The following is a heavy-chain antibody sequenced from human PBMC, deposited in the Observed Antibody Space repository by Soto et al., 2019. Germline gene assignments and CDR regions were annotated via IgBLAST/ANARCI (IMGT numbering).Heavy chain of an antibody. CDR1: GGSVSSSNW. J-gene: IGHJ4*02. CDR3: ARAVDYYYDSSGYYSYCFDY. CDR2: IYHIGST. D-gene: IGHD3-22*01. V-gene: IGHV4-4*02. Sequence: PSETLCLTCAVSGGSVSSSNWCSWVRQPPWKLLYWIGEIYHIGSTNYNPSLNSRVTISVYKSKNQFSLKLSSVTAADTAVYYCARAVDYYYDSSGYYSYCFDYWGQGTLVTVSS.